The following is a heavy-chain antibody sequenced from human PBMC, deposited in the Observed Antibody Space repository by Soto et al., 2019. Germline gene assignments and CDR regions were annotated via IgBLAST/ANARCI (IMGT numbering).Heavy chain of an antibody. CDR1: GGSISSYY. V-gene: IGHV4-59*12. J-gene: IGHJ5*02. CDR2: IYHSGST. CDR3: ARVPDR. D-gene: IGHD2-2*01. Sequence: PSETLSLTCTVSGGSISSYYWSWIRQPPGKGLEWIGYIYHSGSTYYNPSLKSRVTTSVDRSKNQFSLKLSSVTAADTAVYYCARVPDRWGQGTLVTVSS.